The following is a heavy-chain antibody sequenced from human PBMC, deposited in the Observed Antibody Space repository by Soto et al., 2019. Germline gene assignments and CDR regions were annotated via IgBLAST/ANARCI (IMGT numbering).Heavy chain of an antibody. V-gene: IGHV4-31*03. Sequence: TLCLTRTVAGGPISSGGYYWSWIRQHPGKGLEWIGYIYYSGSTYYNPSLKSRVTISVDTSKNQFSLKLSSVTAADTAVYYCARARRQLHYYYYGMDVWGQGTTVTVSS. CDR2: IYYSGST. J-gene: IGHJ6*02. CDR3: ARARRQLHYYYYGMDV. D-gene: IGHD5-18*01. CDR1: GGPISSGGYY.